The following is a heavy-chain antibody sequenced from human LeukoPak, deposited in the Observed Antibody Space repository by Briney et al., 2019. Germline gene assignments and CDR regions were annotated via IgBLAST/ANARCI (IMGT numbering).Heavy chain of an antibody. CDR1: GGSISSGGYS. J-gene: IGHJ4*02. CDR3: ARGSCSGGSCHPYFDY. D-gene: IGHD2-15*01. Sequence: SQTLSLTCAVSGGSISSGGYSWSWIRQPPGMGLEWIGYIYHSGSTYYNPSLKSRVTISVDRSKNQFSLKLSSVTAADTAVYYCARGSCSGGSCHPYFDYWGQGTLVTVSS. V-gene: IGHV4-30-2*01. CDR2: IYHSGST.